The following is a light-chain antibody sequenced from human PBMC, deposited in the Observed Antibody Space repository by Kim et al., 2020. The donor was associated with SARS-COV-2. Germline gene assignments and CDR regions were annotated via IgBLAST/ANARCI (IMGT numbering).Light chain of an antibody. J-gene: IGLJ3*02. CDR1: NIGSKS. CDR2: YDS. V-gene: IGLV3-21*04. Sequence: PGKTVRITCGGNNIGSKSVPWYQQKPGQAPVLVIYYDSDRPSGIPERFSGSNSGNTATLTISRVEAGDEADYYCQVWDSSSDHWVFGGGTQLTVL. CDR3: QVWDSSSDHWV.